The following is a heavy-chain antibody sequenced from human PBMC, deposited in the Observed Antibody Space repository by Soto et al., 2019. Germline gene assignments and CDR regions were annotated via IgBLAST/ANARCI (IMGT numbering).Heavy chain of an antibody. CDR2: IIPILGIA. CDR3: ARGTYVEQWLAYFDY. V-gene: IGHV1-69*02. J-gene: IGHJ4*02. CDR1: GGTFSSYT. D-gene: IGHD6-19*01. Sequence: ASVKVSCKASGGTFSSYTISWVRQAPGQGLEWMGRIIPILGIANYAQKFQGRVTITADKSTSTAYMELSSLRSEDTAVYYCARGTYVEQWLAYFDYWGQGTLVTVSS.